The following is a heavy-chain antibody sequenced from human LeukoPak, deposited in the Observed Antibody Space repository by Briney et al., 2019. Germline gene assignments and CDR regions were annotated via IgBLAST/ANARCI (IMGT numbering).Heavy chain of an antibody. V-gene: IGHV4-39*07. J-gene: IGHJ5*02. Sequence: SETLSLTCTVSGGSISSSSYYWGWIRQPPGKGLEWIGSIYYSGSTNYNPSLKSRVTISVDTSKNQFSLKLSSVTAADTAVYYCARVGGPPLVGWFDPWGQGTLVTVSS. CDR2: IYYSGST. CDR3: ARVGGPPLVGWFDP. D-gene: IGHD6-13*01. CDR1: GGSISSSSYY.